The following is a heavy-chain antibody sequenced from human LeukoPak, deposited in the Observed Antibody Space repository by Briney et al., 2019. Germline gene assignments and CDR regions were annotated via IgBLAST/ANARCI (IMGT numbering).Heavy chain of an antibody. V-gene: IGHV3-33*01. D-gene: IGHD5-12*01. CDR2: IWYDGSNN. Sequence: PGRSLRLSCAASGFTFRSYGMHWVRQAPGKGLEWVAFIWYDGSNNYYADSVKGRFTISRDNSKNTLYLQMNSLRAEDTAVYYCARGVATIGVDYWGQGTLVTVSS. CDR1: GFTFRSYG. CDR3: ARGVATIGVDY. J-gene: IGHJ4*02.